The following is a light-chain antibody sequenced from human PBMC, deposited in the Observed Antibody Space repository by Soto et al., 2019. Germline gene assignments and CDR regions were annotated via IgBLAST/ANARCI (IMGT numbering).Light chain of an antibody. V-gene: IGKV1-39*01. CDR3: QQSYSTPYT. J-gene: IGKJ2*01. Sequence: DIQMTQSPSSLSASVGDRVTITCRASQSITSYLIWYQQKPGKAPKLLIYAASSLQSGVPSRFSGTASGTELTLTISSLQPEDFATYYCQQSYSTPYTFGQGTKLEIK. CDR1: QSITSY. CDR2: AAS.